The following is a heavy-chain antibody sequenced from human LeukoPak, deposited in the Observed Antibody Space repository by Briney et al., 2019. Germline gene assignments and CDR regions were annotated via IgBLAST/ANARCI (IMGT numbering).Heavy chain of an antibody. J-gene: IGHJ5*02. D-gene: IGHD5-12*01. CDR1: DDSVSSDRYY. CDR3: AAGGYSGYPDLFDP. V-gene: IGHV4-30-2*01. CDR2: IYHSGSN. Sequence: PSETLSLTCSVSDDSVSSDRYYWSWLRQPPGKGLEWIGYIYHSGSNYYNPSLKSRVTISVDRSKNQFSLKLSSVTAADTAVYYCAAGGYSGYPDLFDPWGQGTLVTVSS.